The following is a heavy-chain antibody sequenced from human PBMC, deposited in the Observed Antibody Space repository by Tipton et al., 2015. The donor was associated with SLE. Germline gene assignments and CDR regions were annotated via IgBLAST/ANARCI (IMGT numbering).Heavy chain of an antibody. CDR1: GFTFSRYG. D-gene: IGHD4-17*01. J-gene: IGHJ4*02. CDR3: SRGDDYGDYAFGY. V-gene: IGHV3-30*02. Sequence: SGFTFSRYGMYWVRQAPVKGLEWVAFIRYDGSNKYYADSVKGRFTISRDNSKNTLYLQMNSLRAEDTAVYYCSRGDDYGDYAFGYWGQGTLVTVSS. CDR2: IRYDGSNK.